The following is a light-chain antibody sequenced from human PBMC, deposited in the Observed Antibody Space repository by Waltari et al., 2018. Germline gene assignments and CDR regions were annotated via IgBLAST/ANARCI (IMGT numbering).Light chain of an antibody. CDR3: QQSYSTPDT. V-gene: IGKV1-39*01. Sequence: DIQMTQSPSSLSASVGDRVTITCRASQSISSYLNWYQQKPGKAPKLQIYAASSLQSGVPSRFSGSGSGTDFTLTISSLQPEDFATYYCQQSYSTPDTFGQGTKLEIK. J-gene: IGKJ2*01. CDR2: AAS. CDR1: QSISSY.